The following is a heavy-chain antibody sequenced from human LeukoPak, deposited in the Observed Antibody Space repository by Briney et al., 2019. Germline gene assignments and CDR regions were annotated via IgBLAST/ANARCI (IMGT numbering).Heavy chain of an antibody. D-gene: IGHD2-15*01. CDR3: AKPAVAATRYFDY. V-gene: IGHV3-30-3*02. CDR1: GFTFSNYA. CDR2: ISYDGSNK. J-gene: IGHJ4*02. Sequence: GGSLRLSCAASGFTFSNYAMHWVRQAPGKGLEWVAVISYDGSNKYYADSVKGRFTISRDNSKNTLYLQMNSLRAEDTAVYYCAKPAVAATRYFDYWGQGTLVTVSS.